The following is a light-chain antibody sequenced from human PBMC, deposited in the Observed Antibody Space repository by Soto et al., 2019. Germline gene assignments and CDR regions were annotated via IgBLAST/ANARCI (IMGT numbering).Light chain of an antibody. CDR1: SSDVGGYSY. CDR2: DVS. Sequence: QSALTQPASVSGSPVQSITISCTGTSSDVGGYSYVSWYQQHPGKAPKLMIYDVSNRPSGVSNRFSGSKSGNTASLTISGLQAEDEADYYCSSYTSSSTLIVFGTGTKVTVL. J-gene: IGLJ1*01. V-gene: IGLV2-14*01. CDR3: SSYTSSSTLIV.